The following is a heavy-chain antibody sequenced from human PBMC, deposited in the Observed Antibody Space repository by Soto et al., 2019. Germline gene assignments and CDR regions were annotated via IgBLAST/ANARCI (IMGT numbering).Heavy chain of an antibody. V-gene: IGHV1-69*01. J-gene: IGHJ4*02. D-gene: IGHD1-7*01. CDR1: GGTFSSNA. CDR3: ARDQELRGFNCLLY. CDR2: AIPIFGTA. Sequence: QVQLVQSGAEVKKPGSSVKVSCKASGGTFSSNAISWVRQAPGQGLEWMGGAIPIFGTANYAQKFKGRVTITADESTSTAYMELSSLRSEDTAVYYCARDQELRGFNCLLYWGQGTLVTVSS.